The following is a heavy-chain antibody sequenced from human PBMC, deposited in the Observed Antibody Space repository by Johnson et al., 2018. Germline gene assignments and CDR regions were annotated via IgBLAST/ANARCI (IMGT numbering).Heavy chain of an antibody. CDR2: ISWNSGTI. CDR3: AKDKVTGGPYSEPRGSSYYYYCMDV. D-gene: IGHD3-10*01. V-gene: IGHV3-9*01. J-gene: IGHJ6*03. CDR1: GFTFDDYA. Sequence: VQLVESGGGLVQPGRSLRLSCAASGFTFDDYAMHWVRQAPGKGLEWVSGISWNSGTIAYADSVKGRFTISRDNAKNSLYLQMNSLRAEDTALYYWAKDKVTGGPYSEPRGSSYYYYCMDVWGKGTTVTVSS.